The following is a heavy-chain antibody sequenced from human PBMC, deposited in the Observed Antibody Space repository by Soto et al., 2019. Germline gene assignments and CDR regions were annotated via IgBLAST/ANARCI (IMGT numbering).Heavy chain of an antibody. CDR1: GFTFSSYA. CDR2: ISYDGSNK. J-gene: IGHJ6*02. Sequence: PGGSLRLSCAASGFTFSSYAMHWVRQAPGKGLEWVAVISYDGSNKYYADSVKGRFTISRDNSKNTLYLQMNSLRAEDTAVYYCARDWVVPAAIYYGMDVWGQGTTVTVSS. D-gene: IGHD2-2*01. V-gene: IGHV3-30-3*01. CDR3: ARDWVVPAAIYYGMDV.